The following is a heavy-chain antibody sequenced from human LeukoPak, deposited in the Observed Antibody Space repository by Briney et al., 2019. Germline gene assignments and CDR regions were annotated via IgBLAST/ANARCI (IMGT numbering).Heavy chain of an antibody. D-gene: IGHD3-10*01. CDR1: GYTFTGYY. CDR3: ARESTMVRALYYYYGMDV. J-gene: IGHJ6*02. CDR2: MNPNSGNT. Sequence: ASVKVSCKSSGYTFTGYYMHWVRQAPRQGLEWMGWMNPNSGNTGYAQKFQGRVTMTRNTSISTAYMELSSLRSEDTAVYYCARESTMVRALYYYYGMDVWGQGTTVTVSS. V-gene: IGHV1-8*02.